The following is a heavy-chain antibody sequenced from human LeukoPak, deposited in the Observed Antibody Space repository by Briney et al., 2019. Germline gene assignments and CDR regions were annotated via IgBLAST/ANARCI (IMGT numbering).Heavy chain of an antibody. V-gene: IGHV4-4*02. Sequence: SETLSLTCAVSGGSISSSNWWSWVRQPPGEGLEWIGEIYHSGSTNYNPSLKNRVTISVDKSKNQFSLKLSSVTAADTAVYFCARGNGYNDLDYWGQGSLVTVSS. CDR2: IYHSGST. J-gene: IGHJ4*02. CDR3: ARGNGYNDLDY. D-gene: IGHD5-24*01. CDR1: GGSISSSNW.